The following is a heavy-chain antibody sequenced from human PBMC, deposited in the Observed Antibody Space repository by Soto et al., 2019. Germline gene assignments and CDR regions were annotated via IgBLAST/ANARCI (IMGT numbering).Heavy chain of an antibody. CDR1: GFSLSSSD. CDR2: SSFDGTQQ. D-gene: IGHD6-19*01. V-gene: IGHV3-30*18. Sequence: GSLRLSCTASGFSLSSSDMHWVRQAPGKGLGWLAVSSFDGTQQFYEDSVKGRFTVSRDNSNNTLYLEMNSLRTEDTAVYYCAKQLRGSGWYPLDSWGQGTPVTVSS. CDR3: AKQLRGSGWYPLDS. J-gene: IGHJ4*02.